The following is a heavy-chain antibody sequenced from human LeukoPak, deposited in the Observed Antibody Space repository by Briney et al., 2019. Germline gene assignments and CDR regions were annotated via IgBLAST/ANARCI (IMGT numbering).Heavy chain of an antibody. J-gene: IGHJ6*03. CDR3: ARGGYSYGYGPYYYYMDV. V-gene: IGHV4-59*01. Sequence: SETLSHTCTVSGGSISSYYWSWIRQPPGKGLEWIGYIYYSGSTNYNPSLKSRVTISVDTSKNQFSLKLSSVTAADTAVYYCARGGYSYGYGPYYYYMDVWGKGTTVTVSS. CDR2: IYYSGST. CDR1: GGSISSYY. D-gene: IGHD5-18*01.